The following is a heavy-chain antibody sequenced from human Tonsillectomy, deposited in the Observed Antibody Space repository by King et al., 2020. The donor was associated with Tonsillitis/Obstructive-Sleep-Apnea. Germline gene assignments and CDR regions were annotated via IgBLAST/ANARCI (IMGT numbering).Heavy chain of an antibody. CDR2: SIPIFGTA. V-gene: IGHV1-69*01. D-gene: IGHD2-2*02. CDR1: GGTFSSYA. CDR3: ARGPAAIFGLRFDP. J-gene: IGHJ5*02. Sequence: QLVQSGAEVKKPGSSVKVSCKASGGTFSSYAISWVRQAPGQGLEWMGGSIPIFGTANYAKKFQGRVTITADESTSTAYMELSSLRSEDTAVYYCARGPAAIFGLRFDPWGQGTLVTVSS.